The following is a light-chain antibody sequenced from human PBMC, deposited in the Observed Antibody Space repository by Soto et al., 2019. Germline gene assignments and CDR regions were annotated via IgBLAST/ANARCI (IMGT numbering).Light chain of an antibody. V-gene: IGLV2-14*01. Sequence: QSALTQPPSVSGSPGQSITISCTGTSSDIGTYNYVSWYQQHPGEAPKLMISEVNNRPSGVSNRFSASKSDNTASLTISGLQAEDEADYYRSSFTTSSTLVFGGGTKLTVL. CDR2: EVN. CDR1: SSDIGTYNY. CDR3: SSFTTSSTLV. J-gene: IGLJ3*02.